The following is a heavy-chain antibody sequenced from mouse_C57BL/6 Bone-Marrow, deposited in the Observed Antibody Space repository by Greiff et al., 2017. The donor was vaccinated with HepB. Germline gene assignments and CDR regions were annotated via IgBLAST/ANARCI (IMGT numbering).Heavy chain of an antibody. CDR2: INPNNGGT. CDR1: GYTFTDYY. CDR3: ARGNTVVRGFAY. D-gene: IGHD1-1*01. V-gene: IGHV1-26*01. Sequence: EVQLQQSGPELVKPGASVKISCKASGYTFTDYYMNWVKQSHGKSLEWIGDINPNNGGTSYNQKFKGKATLTVDKSSSTAYMELRSLTSEDSAVYYCARGNTVVRGFAYWGQGTLVTVSA. J-gene: IGHJ3*01.